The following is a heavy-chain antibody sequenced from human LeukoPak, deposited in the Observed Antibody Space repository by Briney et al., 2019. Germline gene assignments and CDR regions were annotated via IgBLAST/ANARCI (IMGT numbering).Heavy chain of an antibody. CDR3: ARGVPGAAYYFDY. CDR1: GGSFSGYY. J-gene: IGHJ4*02. CDR2: INHSGST. Sequence: SETLSLTCAVYGGSFSGYYWSWIRQPPGKGLEWIGEINHSGSTNYNPSLKSRVTISVDTSKNQFSLKLSSVTAADTAVYYCARGVPGAAYYFDYWGQGTLVTVSS. V-gene: IGHV4-34*01. D-gene: IGHD2-2*01.